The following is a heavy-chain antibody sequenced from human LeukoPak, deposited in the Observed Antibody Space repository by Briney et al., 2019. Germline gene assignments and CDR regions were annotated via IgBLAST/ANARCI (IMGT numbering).Heavy chain of an antibody. CDR2: IQSDGSTT. J-gene: IGHJ4*02. CDR1: GFAFNTYW. Sequence: PGGSLRLSCAASGFAFNTYWMHWVRQAPGQGLVWVSHIQSDGSTTTYADSVKGRFTISRDNAKNTLYLQMNSLRAEDTAVYYSARDFSYSPDYWGQGTLVTVSS. CDR3: ARDFSYSPDY. D-gene: IGHD3-10*01. V-gene: IGHV3-74*01.